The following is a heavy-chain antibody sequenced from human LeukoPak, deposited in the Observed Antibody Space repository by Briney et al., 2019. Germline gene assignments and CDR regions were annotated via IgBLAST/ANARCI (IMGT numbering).Heavy chain of an antibody. CDR3: ARVSGWGGDL. Sequence: VASVKVSCKASGYTFIGYYMHWVRQAPGQGFEWMGWINPDSGDTNYAQKFQGRVTMTRDTSSSTGYMELSRLRSDDTAVYYCARVSGWGGDLWGQGTLVIVSS. CDR2: INPDSGDT. V-gene: IGHV1-2*02. D-gene: IGHD6-19*01. CDR1: GYTFIGYY. J-gene: IGHJ5*02.